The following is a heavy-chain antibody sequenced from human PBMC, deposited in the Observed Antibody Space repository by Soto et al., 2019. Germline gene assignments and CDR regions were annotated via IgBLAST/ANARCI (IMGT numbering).Heavy chain of an antibody. V-gene: IGHV4-59*01. Sequence: SETLSLTCTVSGGSISSYCWSWIRQPPGKGLEWIGYIYYSGSTNYNPSLKSRVTISVDTSKNHFSLKLGSVTAADTAVYYCARDSPRIAAAGTYYSMDVRGQGTTVTVSS. CDR3: ARDSPRIAAAGTYYSMDV. CDR2: IYYSGST. D-gene: IGHD6-13*01. J-gene: IGHJ6*02. CDR1: GGSISSYC.